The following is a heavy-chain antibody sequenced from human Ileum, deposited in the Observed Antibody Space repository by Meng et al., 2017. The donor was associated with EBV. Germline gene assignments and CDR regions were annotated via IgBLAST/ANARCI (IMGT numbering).Heavy chain of an antibody. Sequence: QGQLQESVPGLGNPSGTLSLTCAVFGGSISVINWWSWVRQSPEKGLEWIGEMSDSGITHYNPSLKSRVTISADKSNNQFSLKLTSVTSADTAVYFCAKNGEKYFEYWGQGTLVTVSS. CDR3: AKNGEKYFEY. V-gene: IGHV4-4*02. J-gene: IGHJ4*02. CDR1: GGSISVINW. CDR2: MSDSGIT.